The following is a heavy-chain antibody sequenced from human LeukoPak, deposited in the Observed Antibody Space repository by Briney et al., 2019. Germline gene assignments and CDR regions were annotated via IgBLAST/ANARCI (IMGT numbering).Heavy chain of an antibody. CDR1: GYTFTSYY. Sequence: ASVTVSCKASGYTFTSYYMHWVRQAPGEGLEWMGIINPSGGSTSYAQKFQGRVTMTRDMSTSTVYMELSSLRSEDTAVYYCARGYSSSWSHGGIDYWGQGTLVTVSS. J-gene: IGHJ4*02. D-gene: IGHD6-13*01. V-gene: IGHV1-46*01. CDR3: ARGYSSSWSHGGIDY. CDR2: INPSGGST.